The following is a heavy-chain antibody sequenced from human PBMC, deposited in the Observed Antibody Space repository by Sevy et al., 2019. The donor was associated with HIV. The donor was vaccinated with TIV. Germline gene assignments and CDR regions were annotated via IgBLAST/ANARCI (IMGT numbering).Heavy chain of an antibody. V-gene: IGHV3-48*02. CDR3: ARDDTASYLPVS. CDR1: GFTFSDYS. D-gene: IGHD3-10*01. CDR2: ISRSGTTR. Sequence: GGSLRLSCAASGFTFSDYSLNWVRQAPGKGLEWVSYISRSGTTRHYADSVRGRFTISRDDAKNSLYLQMSSLRDEDTAVYYSARDDTASYLPVSWGQGTLVTVSS. J-gene: IGHJ4*02.